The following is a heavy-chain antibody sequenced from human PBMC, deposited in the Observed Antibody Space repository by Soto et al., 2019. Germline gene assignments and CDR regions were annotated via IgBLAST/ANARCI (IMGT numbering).Heavy chain of an antibody. CDR3: ARHHSDLLSPGTMGDFQR. J-gene: IGHJ1*01. CDR1: GGSISSSPYH. V-gene: IGHV4-39*01. D-gene: IGHD3-10*01. CDR2: ISYRGDT. Sequence: QLQLQESGPGLVKPSETLSLTCSVSGGSISSSPYHWGWLRQPPRKGLEWIGSISYRGDTYYSPSLKDRVTISVDTSQNQFSLQLTSVTAADTAIYYCARHHSDLLSPGTMGDFQRWGQGTLVTVSS.